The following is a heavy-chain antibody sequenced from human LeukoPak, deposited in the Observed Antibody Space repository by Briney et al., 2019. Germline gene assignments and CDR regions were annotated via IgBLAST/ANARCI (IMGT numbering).Heavy chain of an antibody. D-gene: IGHD6-13*01. CDR2: ISSSVTTI. CDR1: GFTFRDYY. CDR3: ARGSSWYYYYYYMDV. J-gene: IGHJ6*03. Sequence: GGSLRLSCAASGFTFRDYYMAWIRQAPGKGLEWVSYISSSVTTIYYSDSVRGRFTLSRDNAKNSLYLQMNSLRAEDTAVYYCARGSSWYYYYYYMDVWGKGTTVTVSS. V-gene: IGHV3-11*04.